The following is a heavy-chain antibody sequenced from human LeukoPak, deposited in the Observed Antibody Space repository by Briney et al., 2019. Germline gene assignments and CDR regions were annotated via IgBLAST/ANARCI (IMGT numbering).Heavy chain of an antibody. D-gene: IGHD6-13*01. CDR1: GFTLDDYG. CDR3: AKDASSWPPNNWFDP. CDR2: VSGSGGGT. Sequence: GGSLRLSCAASGFTLDDYGMHWVRQAPGKGLEGVSAVSGSGGGTYYADSVKGRFTISRDNSKNTLYLQMTSLRAEDTAVYYCAKDASSWPPNNWFDPWGQGTLVSVSS. J-gene: IGHJ5*02. V-gene: IGHV3-23*01.